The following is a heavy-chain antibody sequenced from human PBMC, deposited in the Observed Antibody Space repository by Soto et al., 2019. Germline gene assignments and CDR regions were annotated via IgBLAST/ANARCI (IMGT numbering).Heavy chain of an antibody. Sequence: ASVKVSCKASGYIFTSYYIHWVRQAPGQGLEWMGWINPFDGSRMFAQSFQGRVTMTRDTSTSTVYMEVSSLRSEDTAVYYCSRVDPGETSPYDHWGQGTLVTVSS. J-gene: IGHJ4*02. CDR2: INPFDGSR. V-gene: IGHV1-46*03. CDR3: SRVDPGETSPYDH. D-gene: IGHD5-18*01. CDR1: GYIFTSYY.